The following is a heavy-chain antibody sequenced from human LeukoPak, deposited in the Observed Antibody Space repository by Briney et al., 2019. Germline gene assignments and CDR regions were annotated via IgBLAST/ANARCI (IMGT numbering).Heavy chain of an antibody. Sequence: PSETLSLTCSVSGGSMTTTSYHGGWIRQPPGQGLEWIGDIYYSGTTYYNPSLKSRVTISVDTSKNQFSLKLTSLTAADTAIYYCARRGGRYFDWDFGMDVWGQGTTVIVS. V-gene: IGHV4-39*01. J-gene: IGHJ6*02. CDR2: IYYSGTT. CDR3: ARRGGRYFDWDFGMDV. D-gene: IGHD3-9*01. CDR1: GGSMTTTSYH.